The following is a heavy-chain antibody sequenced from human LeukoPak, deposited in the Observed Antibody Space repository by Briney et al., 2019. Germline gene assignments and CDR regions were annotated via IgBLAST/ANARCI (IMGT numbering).Heavy chain of an antibody. J-gene: IGHJ5*02. CDR2: IYHSGST. CDR3: ARAGYYYGSGSRDNWFDP. Sequence: SETLSLTCAVSGASISGGGYSWSWIRQPPGKGLEWIGHIYHSGSTYYNPSLKSRVTISVDRSKNQFSLKLSSVTAADTAVYYCARAGYYYGSGSRDNWFDPWGQGTPVTVSS. V-gene: IGHV4-30-2*01. CDR1: GASISGGGYS. D-gene: IGHD3-10*01.